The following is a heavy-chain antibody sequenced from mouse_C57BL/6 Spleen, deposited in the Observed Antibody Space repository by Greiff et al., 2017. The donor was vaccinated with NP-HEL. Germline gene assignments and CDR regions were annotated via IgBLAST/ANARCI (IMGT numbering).Heavy chain of an antibody. J-gene: IGHJ4*01. Sequence: VQLQQSGAELVRPGTSVKVSCKASGYAFTNYLIEWVKQRPGQGLEWIGVINPGSGGTNYNEKFKGKATLTADKSSSTAYMQLSSLTSEDSAVYFCARGGGDAMDYWGQGTSVTVSS. CDR2: INPGSGGT. CDR1: GYAFTNYL. V-gene: IGHV1-54*01. CDR3: ARGGGDAMDY.